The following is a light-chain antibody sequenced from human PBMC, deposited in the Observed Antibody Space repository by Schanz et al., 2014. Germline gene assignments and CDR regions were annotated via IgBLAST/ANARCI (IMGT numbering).Light chain of an antibody. V-gene: IGLV2-8*01. J-gene: IGLJ3*02. CDR1: SRDIGKYNY. Sequence: QSALTQPPSASGSPGQSVTISCTGTSRDIGKYNYVSWYQQHPGKAPKLLIYDVTERPSGVPDRFSGSRSGSTASLTVSGLQAVDEADYYCCSYIGTNHLVLFGGGTKLTVL. CDR3: CSYIGTNHLVL. CDR2: DVT.